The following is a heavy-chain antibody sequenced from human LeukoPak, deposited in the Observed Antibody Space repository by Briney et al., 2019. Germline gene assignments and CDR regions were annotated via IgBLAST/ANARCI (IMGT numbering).Heavy chain of an antibody. Sequence: GGSLRLSCAASGFSLSSNWMHWIRQVPGKGLVWVSHINPDGSNIKYADSVKGRFAISRDNAKDTVYLQMNSLRAEDTAVYYCARERDILTGYYSRKYYYYYYGMDVWGQGTTVTVSS. J-gene: IGHJ6*02. D-gene: IGHD3-9*01. CDR1: GFSLSSNW. V-gene: IGHV3-74*01. CDR3: ARERDILTGYYSRKYYYYYYGMDV. CDR2: INPDGSNI.